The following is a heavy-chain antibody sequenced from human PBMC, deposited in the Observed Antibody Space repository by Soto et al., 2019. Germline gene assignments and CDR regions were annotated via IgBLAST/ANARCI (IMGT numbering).Heavy chain of an antibody. D-gene: IGHD1-20*01. J-gene: IGHJ6*03. CDR2: IYSGGST. V-gene: IGHV3-53*04. CDR3: ARDRGYNNHSKKRNGVYYYMEV. CDR1: GFTVSSNY. Sequence: PGGSLRLSCAASGFTVSSNYMIWVRKAQGKGLEWVSVIYSGGSTYYADSVKGRFTISRHNSKNTLYLQMNSLRAEDTAVYYCARDRGYNNHSKKRNGVYYYMEVWGKGTTVTVSS.